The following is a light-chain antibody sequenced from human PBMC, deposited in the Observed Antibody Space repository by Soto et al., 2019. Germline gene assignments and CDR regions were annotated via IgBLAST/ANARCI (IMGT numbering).Light chain of an antibody. CDR1: QSVSSYS. J-gene: IGKJ1*01. V-gene: IGKV3-20*01. CDR3: QQYNNWPGA. Sequence: ENVLTQSPGTLSLSPGERATLSCRASQSVSSYSLAWYQQKPGQAPRLVMYGTSNRATGIPDRFSGSGSGTDFTLTIGSLQSEDCALYYCQQYNNWPGAFGQGTKVDIK. CDR2: GTS.